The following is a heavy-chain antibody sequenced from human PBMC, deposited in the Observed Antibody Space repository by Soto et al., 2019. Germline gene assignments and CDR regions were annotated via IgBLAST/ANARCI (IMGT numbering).Heavy chain of an antibody. CDR2: ISGSGGST. CDR1: GFTFSSYA. Sequence: GGSLRLSCAASGFTFSSYAMSWVRQAPGKGLEWVSAISGSGGSTYYADSVKGRFTISRDNSKNTLYLQMNSLRAEDTAVYYCAKVTIFGVVILNFDYWGQGTLVTVSS. J-gene: IGHJ4*02. D-gene: IGHD3-3*01. V-gene: IGHV3-23*01. CDR3: AKVTIFGVVILNFDY.